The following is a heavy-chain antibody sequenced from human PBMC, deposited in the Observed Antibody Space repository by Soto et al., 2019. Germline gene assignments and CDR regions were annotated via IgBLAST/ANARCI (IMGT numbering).Heavy chain of an antibody. V-gene: IGHV2-5*02. CDR3: IQGRCGGDCLQPYASYDYSGRAV. J-gene: IGHJ6*02. CDR2: IYWDDYK. CDR1: GVSLKTSGVG. D-gene: IGHD2-21*01. Sequence: GPTLGKPTHSLTVYFTVFGVSLKTSGVGVGWIRQPPGKALEWLALIYWDDYKRYRPSLRSRLTITKDTSKNQVVLTMTNRDLVDTATYYCIQGRCGGDCLQPYASYDYSGRAVWGQGTTVPFS.